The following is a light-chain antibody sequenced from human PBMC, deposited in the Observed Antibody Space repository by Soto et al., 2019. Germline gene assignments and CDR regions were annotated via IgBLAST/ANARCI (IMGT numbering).Light chain of an antibody. CDR3: TSCTSIYDLI. CDR2: DVF. V-gene: IGLV2-8*01. Sequence: QSVLTQPASVSGAPGQSITISCTGTSSDIGDYYDVSWYQQRPGKAPKLVIYDVFKRPSVVPDRFSAATSGNTASLTVSGLPADDDADYYCTSCTSIYDLIFGAGTKVTVL. J-gene: IGLJ1*01. CDR1: SSDIGDYYD.